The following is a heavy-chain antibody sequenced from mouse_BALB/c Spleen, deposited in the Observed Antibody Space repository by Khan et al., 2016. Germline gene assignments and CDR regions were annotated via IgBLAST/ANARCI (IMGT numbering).Heavy chain of an antibody. CDR3: ARELEGYDDAMDY. CDR1: GFTFTDYY. J-gene: IGHJ4*01. CDR2: IRNKANGYTT. D-gene: IGHD2-2*01. Sequence: EVQLQESGGGLVQPGGSLRLSCATSGFTFTDYYMSWVRQPPGKALEWLGFIRNKANGYTTEYSASVKGRFTISRDHSQSILSLQMNTLRAEDSATYYCARELEGYDDAMDYWGQGTSVTVSS. V-gene: IGHV7-3*02.